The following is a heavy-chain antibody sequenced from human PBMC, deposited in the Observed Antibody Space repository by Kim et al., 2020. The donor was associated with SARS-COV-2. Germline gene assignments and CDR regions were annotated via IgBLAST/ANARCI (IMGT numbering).Heavy chain of an antibody. CDR3: ARDPYSSRYNYYGMDV. V-gene: IGHV3-48*03. D-gene: IGHD6-13*01. J-gene: IGHJ6*02. CDR2: ISSSGSTI. Sequence: GGSLRLSCAASGFTFSSYEMNWVRQAPGKGLEWVSYISSSGSTIYYADSVKGRFTISRDNAKNSLYLQMNSLRAEDTAVYYCARDPYSSRYNYYGMDVGGQGTTVTVSS. CDR1: GFTFSSYE.